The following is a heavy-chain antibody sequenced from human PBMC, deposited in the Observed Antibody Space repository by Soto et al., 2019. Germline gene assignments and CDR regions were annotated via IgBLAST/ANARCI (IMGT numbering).Heavy chain of an antibody. CDR3: AKDMGYCSSTSCYEFAFDI. J-gene: IGHJ3*02. CDR2: ISGSGGST. CDR1: GFTFSSYA. D-gene: IGHD2-2*01. V-gene: IGHV3-23*01. Sequence: SLRLSCAASGFTFSSYAMSWVRQAPGKGLEWVSAISGSGGSTYYADSVKGRFTISRDNSKNTLYLQMNSLRAEDTAVYYCAKDMGYCSSTSCYEFAFDIWGQGTMVTVSS.